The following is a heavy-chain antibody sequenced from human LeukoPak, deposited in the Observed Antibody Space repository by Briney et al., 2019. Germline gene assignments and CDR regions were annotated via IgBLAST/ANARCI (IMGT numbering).Heavy chain of an antibody. J-gene: IGHJ4*02. CDR2: FDPEDGET. CDR3: ATAVVDGSGSYHGLDY. Sequence: ASVKVSCKVSGYTLTELSMHWVQQAPGKGLEWMGGFDPEDGETIYAQKFQGRVTMTEDTSTDTAYMELSSLRSEDTAVYYCATAVVDGSGSYHGLDYWGQGTLVTVSS. D-gene: IGHD3-10*01. CDR1: GYTLTELS. V-gene: IGHV1-24*01.